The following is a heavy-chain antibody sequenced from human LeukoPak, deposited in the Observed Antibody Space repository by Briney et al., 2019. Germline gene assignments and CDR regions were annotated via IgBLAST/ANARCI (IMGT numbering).Heavy chain of an antibody. CDR2: IYTSGST. CDR1: GGSISSYY. V-gene: IGHV4-4*09. J-gene: IGHJ5*02. CDR3: ARWVVGWFDP. D-gene: IGHD2-15*01. Sequence: SETLSLTCTVSGGSISSYYWSWIRQPPGKGLEWIGYIYTSGSTNYNPSLKSRVTISVDTSKNQFSLKLSSVTAADTAVYHCARWVVGWFDPWGQGTLVTVSS.